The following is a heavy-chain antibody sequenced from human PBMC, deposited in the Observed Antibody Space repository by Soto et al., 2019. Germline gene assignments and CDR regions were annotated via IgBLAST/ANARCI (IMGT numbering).Heavy chain of an antibody. CDR3: ATDPRVVVAANNWFDP. J-gene: IGHJ5*02. CDR2: FDPEDGET. V-gene: IGHV1-24*01. CDR1: GYTLTELS. Sequence: ASVKVSCKVSGYTLTELSMHWVRQAPGKGLEWMGGFDPEDGETIYAQKLQGRVTMTKDTSTNTAYMELRSLRSDDTAVYYCATDPRVVVAANNWFDPWGQGTLVTVPS. D-gene: IGHD2-15*01.